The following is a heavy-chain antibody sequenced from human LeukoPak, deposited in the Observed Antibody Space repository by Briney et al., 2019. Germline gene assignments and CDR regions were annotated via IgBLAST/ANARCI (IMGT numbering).Heavy chain of an antibody. CDR3: ARVNAGGLWFGELYRKTNYYYYGMDV. CDR1: GGSISSSSYY. J-gene: IGHJ6*02. Sequence: SETLSLTCTVSGGSISSSSYYWGWIRQPPGKGLEWIGSIYYSGSTNYNPSLKSRVTISVDTSKNQFSLKLSSVTAADTAVYYCARVNAGGLWFGELYRKTNYYYYGMDVWGQGTTVTVSS. CDR2: IYYSGST. V-gene: IGHV4-39*07. D-gene: IGHD3-10*01.